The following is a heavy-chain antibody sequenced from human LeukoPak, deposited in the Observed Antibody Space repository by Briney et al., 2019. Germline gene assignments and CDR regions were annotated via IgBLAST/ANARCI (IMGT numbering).Heavy chain of an antibody. CDR2: ISYDGSNK. D-gene: IGHD5-18*01. V-gene: IGHV3-30*03. J-gene: IGHJ4*02. CDR3: ARGALTFGYSYGFYFDY. CDR1: GFTFSSYG. Sequence: AGRSLRLSCAASGFTFSSYGMHWVRQAPGKGLEWVAVISYDGSNKYYADSVKGRFTISRDNSKNTLYLQMNSLRAEDTAVYYCARGALTFGYSYGFYFDYWGQGTLVTVSS.